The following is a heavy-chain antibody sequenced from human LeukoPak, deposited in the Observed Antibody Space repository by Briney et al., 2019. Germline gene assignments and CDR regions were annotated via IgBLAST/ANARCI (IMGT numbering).Heavy chain of an antibody. D-gene: IGHD3-10*01. CDR2: IYYSGST. CDR3: ARDKEGISSGAGDHPFDY. CDR1: GGSISSSSYY. V-gene: IGHV4-39*07. J-gene: IGHJ4*02. Sequence: SETLSLTCTVSGGSISSSSYYWGWIRQPPGKGLEWIGSIYYSGSTYYNPSLKSRVTISVDTSKNQFSLTLSSVTASDTAVYYCARDKEGISSGAGDHPFDYWGQGTLVTVSS.